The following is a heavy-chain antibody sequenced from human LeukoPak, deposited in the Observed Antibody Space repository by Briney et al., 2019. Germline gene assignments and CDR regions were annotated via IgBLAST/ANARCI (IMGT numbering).Heavy chain of an antibody. V-gene: IGHV3-7*01. CDR2: IKQDGSEK. CDR1: GFTLSSYW. CDR3: ARVNYDILTGYYLTPAFDY. Sequence: PGGSLRLSCAASGFTLSSYWMSWVRQAPGKGLEWVANIKQDGSEKYYVDSVKGRFTISRDNAKNSLYLQMNSLRAEDTAVYYCARVNYDILTGYYLTPAFDYWGQGTLVTVSS. D-gene: IGHD3-9*01. J-gene: IGHJ4*02.